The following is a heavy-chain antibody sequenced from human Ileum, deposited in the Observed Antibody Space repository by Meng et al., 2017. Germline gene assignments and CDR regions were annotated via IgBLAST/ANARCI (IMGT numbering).Heavy chain of an antibody. D-gene: IGHD2-15*01. CDR1: GGSISSGTYY. Sequence: QGHLQESGPVLVKPSQPLSLTCTVSGGSISSGTYYWSWIRQPAGEGLEWIGRIYTSGSTNYNPSLKSRVTMSVDTSENQVSLRLSSVTAADTAVYYCATCRSGSCSYFDYWGRGTLITVSS. CDR3: ATCRSGSCSYFDY. J-gene: IGHJ4*02. V-gene: IGHV4-61*02. CDR2: IYTSGST.